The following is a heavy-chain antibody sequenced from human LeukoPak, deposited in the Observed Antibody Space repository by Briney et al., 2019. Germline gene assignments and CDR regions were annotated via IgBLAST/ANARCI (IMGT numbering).Heavy chain of an antibody. Sequence: PGGSLRLSCAASGFTFSSYAMSWVRQAPGKGLEWVSAISGSGGSTYYADSVKGRFTISRDNSKNTLYLQMNSLRAEDTAVYYCAKDPRVVVTTGYFDYWGQGTLVTVSS. D-gene: IGHD3-22*01. CDR1: GFTFSSYA. CDR2: ISGSGGST. CDR3: AKDPRVVVTTGYFDY. J-gene: IGHJ4*02. V-gene: IGHV3-23*01.